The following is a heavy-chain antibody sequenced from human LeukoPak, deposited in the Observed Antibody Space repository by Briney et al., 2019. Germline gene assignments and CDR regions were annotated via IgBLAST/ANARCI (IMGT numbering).Heavy chain of an antibody. CDR3: ARVRYFIVVVPAAPAFDI. V-gene: IGHV3-7*01. CDR2: IKQDGSEK. Sequence: PGGSLSLSCAASGFTFSSYWMSWVRQAPGKGLEWVANIKQDGSEKYYVDSVKGRFTISRDNAKNSLYLQMNSLRAEDTAVYYCARVRYFIVVVPAAPAFDIWGQGTMVTVSS. D-gene: IGHD2-2*01. J-gene: IGHJ3*02. CDR1: GFTFSSYW.